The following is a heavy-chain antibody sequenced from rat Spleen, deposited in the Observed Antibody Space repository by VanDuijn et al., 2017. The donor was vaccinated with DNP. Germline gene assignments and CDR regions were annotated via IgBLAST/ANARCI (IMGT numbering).Heavy chain of an antibody. CDR2: INNAGNT. D-gene: IGHD5-1*01. CDR1: GYSITSNYK. CDR3: AIQLGVFDY. Sequence: EVQLQESGPGLVKPSQSLSLTCSVTGYSITSNYKWSWIRKFPGNKLEWMGYINNAGNTNYNPSLKSRFSITRDTSKNQFFLQVNSVDTEDTATYYCAIQLGVFDYWGQGVMVTVSS. J-gene: IGHJ2*01. V-gene: IGHV3-3*01.